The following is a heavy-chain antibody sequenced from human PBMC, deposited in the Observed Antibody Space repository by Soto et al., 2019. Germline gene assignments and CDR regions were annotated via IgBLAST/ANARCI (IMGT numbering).Heavy chain of an antibody. CDR1: GVTFSSYS. Sequence: PGGPLRLFCAASGVTFSSYSMNWVRQAPGKGLEWVSYISSSSSTTYYADSVKGRFTISRDNSKNTLYLQMNSLRAEDTAVYYCAKGDWFDPWGQGTLVTVSS. CDR2: ISSSSSTT. J-gene: IGHJ5*02. CDR3: AKGDWFDP. V-gene: IGHV3-48*01.